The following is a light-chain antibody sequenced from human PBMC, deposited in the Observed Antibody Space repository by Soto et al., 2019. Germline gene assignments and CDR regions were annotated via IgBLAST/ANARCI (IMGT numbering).Light chain of an antibody. CDR2: TAS. V-gene: IGKV1-9*01. CDR1: QGISSY. J-gene: IGKJ5*01. Sequence: DIQLTQSPSFLSASVGDRVTITCRASQGISSYLAWYQQKPGKAPNLLIHTASTLQSGVPSSFSGSGSGTEFTLTISSLQPEDFATYYCQQRNSYPITFGQGTRLEIK. CDR3: QQRNSYPIT.